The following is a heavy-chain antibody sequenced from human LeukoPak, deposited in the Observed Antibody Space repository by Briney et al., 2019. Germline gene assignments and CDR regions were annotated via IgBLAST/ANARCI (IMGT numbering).Heavy chain of an antibody. V-gene: IGHV1-24*01. J-gene: IGHJ4*02. CDR2: FDPEDGET. Sequence: GASVKVSCKVSGYTLTESSMHWVRQAPGKGLEWMGGFDPEDGETIYAQKFQGRVTMTEDTSTDTAYMELSSLRSEDTAVYYCATGAVRCSGGSCYSGEFDYWGQGTLVTVSS. CDR3: ATGAVRCSGGSCYSGEFDY. CDR1: GYTLTESS. D-gene: IGHD2-15*01.